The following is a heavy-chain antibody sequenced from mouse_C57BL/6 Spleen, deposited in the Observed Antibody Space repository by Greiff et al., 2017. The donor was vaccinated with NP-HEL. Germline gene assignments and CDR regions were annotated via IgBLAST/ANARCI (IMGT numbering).Heavy chain of an antibody. CDR3: ARSGALYYGSGFAY. CDR2: INPGSGGT. CDR1: GYAFTNYL. Sequence: QVQLQQSGAELVRPGTLVKVSCKASGYAFTNYLIEWVKQRPGQGLEWIGVINPGSGGTNYNEKFKGKATLTADKSSSTAYMQLSSLTSEDSAVYFCARSGALYYGSGFAYWGQGTLVTVSA. V-gene: IGHV1-54*01. D-gene: IGHD1-1*01. J-gene: IGHJ3*01.